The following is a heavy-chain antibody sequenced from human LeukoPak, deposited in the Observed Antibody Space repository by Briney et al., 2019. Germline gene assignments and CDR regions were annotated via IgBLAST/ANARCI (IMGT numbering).Heavy chain of an antibody. V-gene: IGHV4-34*01. CDR1: GGSFSGYY. Sequence: SETLSLTCAVYGGSFSGYYWSWIRQPPGKGLEWIGEINHSGSTNYNPSLKSRATISVDTSKNQFSLKLSSVTAADTAVYYFFFFQQETAYDILTAWGQGTLVTVSS. CDR3: FFFQQETAYDILTA. J-gene: IGHJ5*02. D-gene: IGHD3-9*01. CDR2: INHSGST.